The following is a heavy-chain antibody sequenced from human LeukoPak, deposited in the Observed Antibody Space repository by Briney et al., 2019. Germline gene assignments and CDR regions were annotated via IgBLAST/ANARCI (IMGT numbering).Heavy chain of an antibody. V-gene: IGHV4-4*02. CDR3: ARRTQYASSISPDYYYAMDV. CDR1: GGSISTSNW. D-gene: IGHD2-2*01. CDR2: IHHGGST. J-gene: IGHJ6*02. Sequence: SGTLSLTCAVSGGSISTSNWWSWVRQPPGKGLEWIGEIHHGGSTDYNPSLKSRVTISVDKSKNEFSLELSSVTAADTAVYYCARRTQYASSISPDYYYAMDVWGQGTTVTVSS.